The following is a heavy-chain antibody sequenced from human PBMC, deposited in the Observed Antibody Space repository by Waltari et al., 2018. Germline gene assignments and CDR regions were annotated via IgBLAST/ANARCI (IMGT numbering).Heavy chain of an antibody. J-gene: IGHJ6*02. D-gene: IGHD1-1*01. Sequence: QVQLVQSGAEVKKPGASVKVSCKASEDSFTGYSSHWGRQAPGQGLEWMGWINSHSGGTNYAQRFQDRVTMTRDTSMSTAYMDLSSLSSDDTAVYYCAREFYNWSDDYYYGMDVWGQGTTVTVSS. CDR3: AREFYNWSDDYYYGMDV. CDR1: EDSFTGYS. CDR2: INSHSGGT. V-gene: IGHV1-2*02.